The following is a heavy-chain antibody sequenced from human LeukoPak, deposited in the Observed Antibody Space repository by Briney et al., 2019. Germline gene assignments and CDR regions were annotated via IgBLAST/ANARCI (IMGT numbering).Heavy chain of an antibody. D-gene: IGHD3-10*01. Sequence: SETLSLTCTVSGGSISSSSYYWGWIRQPPGKGLEWIGSIYYSGSTYYNPSLKSRVTISVDTSKNQFSLKLSSVTAADTAVYYCARGVWFGELLPYYYYYYMDVWGKGTTVTISS. V-gene: IGHV4-39*01. J-gene: IGHJ6*03. CDR2: IYYSGST. CDR3: ARGVWFGELLPYYYYYYMDV. CDR1: GGSISSSSYY.